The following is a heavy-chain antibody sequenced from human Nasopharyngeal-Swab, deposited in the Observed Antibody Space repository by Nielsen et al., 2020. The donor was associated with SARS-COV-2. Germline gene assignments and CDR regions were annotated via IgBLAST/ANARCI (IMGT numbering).Heavy chain of an antibody. CDR2: ISYDGSNK. D-gene: IGHD4-17*01. V-gene: IGHV3-30-3*01. CDR3: ARDAPDYGDYAIDY. Sequence: WIPQPPGKGLEWVAVISYDGSNKYYADSVKGRFTISRDNSKNTLYLQMNSLRAEDTAVYYCARDAPDYGDYAIDYWGQGTLVTVSS. J-gene: IGHJ4*02.